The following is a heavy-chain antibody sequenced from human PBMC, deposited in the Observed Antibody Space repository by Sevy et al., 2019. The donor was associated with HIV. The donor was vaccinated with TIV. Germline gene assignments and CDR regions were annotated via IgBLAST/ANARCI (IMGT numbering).Heavy chain of an antibody. V-gene: IGHV1-69*13. J-gene: IGHJ6*03. D-gene: IGHD5-12*01. Sequence: ASVNVSCKASGGTFSSYAISWVRQAPGQGLEWMGRIIPIFGTANYAQKFQGRVTITADESTSTAYMELSSLRSEDTAVYYCARVSRVATISNYYYYMDVWGKGTTVTVSS. CDR2: IIPIFGTA. CDR1: GGTFSSYA. CDR3: ARVSRVATISNYYYYMDV.